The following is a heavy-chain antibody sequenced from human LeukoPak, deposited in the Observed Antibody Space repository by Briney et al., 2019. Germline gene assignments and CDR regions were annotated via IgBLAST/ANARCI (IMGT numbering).Heavy chain of an antibody. CDR3: ARLVCSTIPCYGKFYFDS. D-gene: IGHD2-2*01. J-gene: IGHJ4*02. CDR2: ITGSSDSI. Sequence: GGSLRLSCAASGFTFSSYAMEWVRQAPGKGLEWVSSITGSSDSIYYADSVKGRFTISRDNAKNSMYLQMNSLRAEDTAVYYCARLVCSTIPCYGKFYFDSWGQGTLVPVSS. CDR1: GFTFSSYA. V-gene: IGHV3-21*01.